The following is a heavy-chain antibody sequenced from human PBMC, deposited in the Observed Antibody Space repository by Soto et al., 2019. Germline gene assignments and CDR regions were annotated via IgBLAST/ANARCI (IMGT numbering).Heavy chain of an antibody. D-gene: IGHD3-10*01. CDR1: GFTFGRYG. J-gene: IGHJ6*02. CDR3: GKDRGVTYNIYGVDV. CDR2: ISHDGNNE. Sequence: QVQLVESGGGVVPPGRSLRRSCAASGFTFGRYGIHWVRQAPGKGLEWVSFISHDGNNEYYADSVKGRFTISGDNSKNALYLQMTRLRAKDTAFYYCGKDRGVTYNIYGVDVWGQATTVTVSS. V-gene: IGHV3-30*18.